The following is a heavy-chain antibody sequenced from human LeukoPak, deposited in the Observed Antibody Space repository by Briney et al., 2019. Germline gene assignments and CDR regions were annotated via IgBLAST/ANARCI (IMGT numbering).Heavy chain of an antibody. J-gene: IGHJ4*02. D-gene: IGHD3-22*01. Sequence: SETLSLTCTVSGYSISSGYYWGWIRQPPGKGLEWIGSIYHSGSTYYNPSLKSRVTISVDTSKNQFSLKLSSVTAADTAVYYCARDQHYYDSSGYSTFDYWGQGTLVTVSS. V-gene: IGHV4-38-2*02. CDR1: GYSISSGYY. CDR2: IYHSGST. CDR3: ARDQHYYDSSGYSTFDY.